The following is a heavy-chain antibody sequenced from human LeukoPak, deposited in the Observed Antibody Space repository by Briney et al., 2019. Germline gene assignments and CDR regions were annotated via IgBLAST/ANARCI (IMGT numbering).Heavy chain of an antibody. V-gene: IGHV4-39*07. Sequence: SETLSLTCIVSGFSITDRAYHWGYIRQPPGKGLEWIGSVHYTGNTNYNPSLKSRVTISLDTSKSQFSLRLTSVTAADTAVYYCARVRQLIEAGTFDVWGQGTVVTVSS. CDR1: GFSITDRAYH. D-gene: IGHD6-19*01. CDR2: VHYTGNT. CDR3: ARVRQLIEAGTFDV. J-gene: IGHJ3*01.